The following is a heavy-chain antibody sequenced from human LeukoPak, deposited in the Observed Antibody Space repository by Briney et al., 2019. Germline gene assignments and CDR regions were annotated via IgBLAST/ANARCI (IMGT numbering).Heavy chain of an antibody. J-gene: IGHJ6*02. CDR2: IYSGGST. CDR1: GFTVSSNY. V-gene: IGHV3-66*01. D-gene: IGHD3-22*01. Sequence: GGSLRLSCAASGFTVSSNYMSWVRQAPGKGLEWGSVIYSGGSTYYADSVKGRFTISRDNSKNTLYLQMNSLRAEDTAVYYCARDRTYYYDSSGLAPSGMDVWGQGTTVTVSS. CDR3: ARDRTYYYDSSGLAPSGMDV.